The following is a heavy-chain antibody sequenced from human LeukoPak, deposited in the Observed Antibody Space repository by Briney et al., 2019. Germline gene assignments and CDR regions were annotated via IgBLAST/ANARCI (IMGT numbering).Heavy chain of an antibody. Sequence: GGSLRLSCAASGFTFSSYGMHWVRQAPGKGREWVTFIRYDGRNIFYADSVKGRFTISRDNSKNTLYLQMNSLRAEDTAVYYCAKDLYFYDSSAYFQDWGQGTLVTVSS. CDR1: GFTFSSYG. J-gene: IGHJ4*02. CDR3: AKDLYFYDSSAYFQD. D-gene: IGHD3-22*01. CDR2: IRYDGRNI. V-gene: IGHV3-30*02.